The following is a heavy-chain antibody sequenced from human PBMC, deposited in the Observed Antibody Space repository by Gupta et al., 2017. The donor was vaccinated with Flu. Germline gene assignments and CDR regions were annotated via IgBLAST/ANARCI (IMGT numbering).Heavy chain of an antibody. CDR3: ARGPPSPVGSSNSCQAYYYYREV. D-gene: IGHD2-2*01. J-gene: IGHJ6*03. CDR1: Y. CDR2: INHSGSN. Sequence: YWSWIRQPPGKGLEWIGKINHSGSNNYTTSLKSRVTISVETSKNQFSRKLSSVTAEEQGVYYCARGPPSPVGSSNSCQAYYYYREVWGQGTKGIGSS. V-gene: IGHV4-34*01.